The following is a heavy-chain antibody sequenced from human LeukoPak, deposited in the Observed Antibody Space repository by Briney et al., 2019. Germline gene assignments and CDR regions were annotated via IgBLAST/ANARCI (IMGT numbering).Heavy chain of an antibody. J-gene: IGHJ5*02. V-gene: IGHV4-59*01. Sequence: PSETLSLTCSVSGASISTYYWSWIRQPPGKGLEWIGYLYFGGSTNYNPSLKSRVTISPDTSKNQFSLKLNSVTAADTAVYYCARDSGTTVTTFDQFAGWFDPWGQGTLVTVSS. D-gene: IGHD4-17*01. CDR1: GASISTYY. CDR3: ARDSGTTVTTFDQFAGWFDP. CDR2: LYFGGST.